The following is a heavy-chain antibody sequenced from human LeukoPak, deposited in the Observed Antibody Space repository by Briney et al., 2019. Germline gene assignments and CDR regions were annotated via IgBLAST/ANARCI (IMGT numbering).Heavy chain of an antibody. V-gene: IGHV1-2*06. J-gene: IGHJ4*02. CDR2: INPNSGGT. Sequence: ASVKVSCKSSGYTFTGYYMHWLRQAPGQGLEWMGRINPNSGGTNYAQKFQGRVTMTTDKPTSTAYIELKSLRSDDTAVYYCARDRTNSGGWHPFFDYWGQGTLVAVSS. D-gene: IGHD6-19*01. CDR1: GYTFTGYY. CDR3: ARDRTNSGGWHPFFDY.